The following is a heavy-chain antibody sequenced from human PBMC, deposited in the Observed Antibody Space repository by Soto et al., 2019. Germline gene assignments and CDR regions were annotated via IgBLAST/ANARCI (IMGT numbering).Heavy chain of an antibody. CDR3: ARGGNGYENWPPYYYYGMDV. V-gene: IGHV3-7*01. CDR1: GFTFDSYW. J-gene: IGHJ6*02. Sequence: GGSLRLSCAASGFTFDSYWVTWVRQAPGKGLEWVAHIKQDGGQTYYVDSVKGRFTISRDNAKTSLYLQMNSLRAEDTSVYFCARGGNGYENWPPYYYYGMDVWGQGTTVTVSS. D-gene: IGHD5-12*01. CDR2: IKQDGGQT.